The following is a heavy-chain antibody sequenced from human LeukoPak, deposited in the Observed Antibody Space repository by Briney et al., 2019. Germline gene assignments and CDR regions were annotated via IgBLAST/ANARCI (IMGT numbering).Heavy chain of an antibody. V-gene: IGHV4-30-4*01. CDR2: MYYSGST. CDR1: GDSINDHY. CDR3: ARPYYYDSRIDP. D-gene: IGHD3-22*01. Sequence: SETLSLTCTVSGDSINDHYWSWIRQPPGKGLEWIAYMYYSGSTYYNPSLKSRVTMSADTSKNQLSLKLSSVTAADTAVYYCARPYYYDSRIDPWGQGILVTVSS. J-gene: IGHJ5*02.